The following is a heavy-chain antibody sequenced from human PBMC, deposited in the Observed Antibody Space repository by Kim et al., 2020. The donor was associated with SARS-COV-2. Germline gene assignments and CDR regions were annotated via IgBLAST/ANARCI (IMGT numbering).Heavy chain of an antibody. J-gene: IGHJ3*01. V-gene: IGHV4-31*02. D-gene: IGHD3-3*01. Sequence: YNTSLKSRVIISVDTSKNQFSMRLRSVTAADTAGYYCGRALFGVVDAFDVWGQGTMVTVSS. CDR3: GRALFGVVDAFDV.